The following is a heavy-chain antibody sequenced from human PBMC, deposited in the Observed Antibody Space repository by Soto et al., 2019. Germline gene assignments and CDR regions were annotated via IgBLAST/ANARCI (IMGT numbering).Heavy chain of an antibody. CDR3: ARDRLWFGELLPPGYFDY. J-gene: IGHJ4*02. CDR2: IIPIFGTA. CDR1: GGTFSSYA. Sequence: QVQLVQSGAEVKKPGSSVKVSCKASGGTFSSYAISWVRQAPGQGLEWMGGIIPIFGTANYAQKFQGRVTITADEPTSTAYMDLSSLRSEDTAVYYCARDRLWFGELLPPGYFDYWGQGTLVTVSS. V-gene: IGHV1-69*01. D-gene: IGHD3-10*01.